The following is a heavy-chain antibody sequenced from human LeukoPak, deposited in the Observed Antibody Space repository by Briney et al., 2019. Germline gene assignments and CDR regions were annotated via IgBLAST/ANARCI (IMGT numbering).Heavy chain of an antibody. Sequence: GGSLRLSCAASGFTFSSYAMHWVRQAPGKGLEWVAVISYDGSNKYYADSVKGRFTISRDNSKNTLYLQMNSLRAEDTAVYYCAKDGSSWYRGTLDYWGQGTLVTVSS. CDR3: AKDGSSWYRGTLDY. V-gene: IGHV3-30-3*01. D-gene: IGHD6-13*01. CDR1: GFTFSSYA. J-gene: IGHJ4*02. CDR2: ISYDGSNK.